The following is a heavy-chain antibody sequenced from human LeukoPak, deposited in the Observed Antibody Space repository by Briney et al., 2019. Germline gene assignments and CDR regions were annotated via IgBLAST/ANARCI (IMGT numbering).Heavy chain of an antibody. Sequence: SETLSLTCTVSGGSISSDYRSWIRQPPGKGLEWIGYMTYSGHTNQNPSLKSRVTTSMDTSKNQFSLKLTSVTAADTAIYYCVRHGYDTGSYLAHFDYWGQGTLVTVSS. V-gene: IGHV4-59*08. CDR3: VRHGYDTGSYLAHFDY. CDR1: GGSISSDY. D-gene: IGHD3-22*01. J-gene: IGHJ4*02. CDR2: MTYSGHT.